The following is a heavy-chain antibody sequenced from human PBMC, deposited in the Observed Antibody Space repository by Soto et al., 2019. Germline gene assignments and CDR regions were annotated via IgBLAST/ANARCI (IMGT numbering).Heavy chain of an antibody. CDR1: GDSTSSNSHY. Sequence: SETLSLTCSVSGDSTSSNSHYWGWIRQPPGKGLEWIGSVFHSGSTKYNTSLKSRVTISIDTSKDQFSLRLSSVTVADTAVYYCARLFNGNYYIESWGHGTLVTAPQ. CDR3: ARLFNGNYYIES. V-gene: IGHV4-39*01. D-gene: IGHD1-26*01. J-gene: IGHJ5*01. CDR2: VFHSGST.